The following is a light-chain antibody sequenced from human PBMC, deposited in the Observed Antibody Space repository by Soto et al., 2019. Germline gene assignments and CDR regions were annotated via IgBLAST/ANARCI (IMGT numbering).Light chain of an antibody. Sequence: EIVLTQSPGTLSLSPGERATLSCRASQSVSSSYLAWYQQKPGQAPRLPLYGASSRATGIPDRFSGRGSGTDFTLTSSRLEPEDFSVYYCQQYGSSPVTFGQGTKLEIK. CDR3: QQYGSSPVT. CDR1: QSVSSSY. V-gene: IGKV3-20*01. J-gene: IGKJ2*01. CDR2: GAS.